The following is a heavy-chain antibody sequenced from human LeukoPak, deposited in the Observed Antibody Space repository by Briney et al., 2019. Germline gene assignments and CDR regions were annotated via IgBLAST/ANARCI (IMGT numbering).Heavy chain of an antibody. Sequence: SVKVSCNASGATFSSYAISWVRQSPGQGLEGMGGIIPIFGTANYAQKFQGRVTITTDESTSTAYMQLSSLRSEDTAVYYCARDYYGSGSNLYGMDVWGQGTTVTVSS. CDR3: ARDYYGSGSNLYGMDV. V-gene: IGHV1-69*05. J-gene: IGHJ6*02. D-gene: IGHD3-10*01. CDR1: GATFSSYA. CDR2: IIPIFGTA.